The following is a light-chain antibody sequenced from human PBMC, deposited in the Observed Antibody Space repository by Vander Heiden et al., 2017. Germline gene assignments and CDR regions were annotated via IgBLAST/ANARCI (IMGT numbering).Light chain of an antibody. CDR3: LQSDSTPIT. CDR2: AAS. Sequence: IQMTQSPSSLSASVRDRITITCRASQSISSYLNWYQQKPGKAPKLLIYAASSLQSGVPSRFSGSGSGTDFTLTISRLQPEDFATYYCLQSDSTPITFGQGTQLEIK. J-gene: IGKJ5*01. CDR1: QSISSY. V-gene: IGKV1-39*01.